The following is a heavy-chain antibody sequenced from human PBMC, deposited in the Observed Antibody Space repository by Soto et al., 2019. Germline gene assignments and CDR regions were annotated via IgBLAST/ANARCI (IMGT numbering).Heavy chain of an antibody. J-gene: IGHJ4*02. V-gene: IGHV3-21*06. D-gene: IGHD6-13*01. CDR3: ARGDGTGLHSSGWSPRF. CDR2: ISSGTTYS. CDR1: GFTFSIST. Sequence: GGSLRLSCAASGFTFSISTMNWVRQAPGKRLEWVSSISSGTTYSYYADSVKGRFSISRDNAKSSLYLQMNSLRVDDTAVYYCARGDGTGLHSSGWSPRFWGQGTLVTVSS.